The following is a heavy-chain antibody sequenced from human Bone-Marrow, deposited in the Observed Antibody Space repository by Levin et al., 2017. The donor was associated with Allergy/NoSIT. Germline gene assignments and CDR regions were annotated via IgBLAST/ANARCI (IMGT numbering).Heavy chain of an antibody. D-gene: IGHD6-19*01. CDR2: IKVGGGT. V-gene: IGHV3-23*01. J-gene: IGHJ4*02. Sequence: GGSLRLSCAASGFTFSNYVMTWVRQAPGKGLEWVSAIKVGGGTSYAESVRGRFTISRDNSKNTLYLQRNNLRVEDAAVYFCATAERYGTGWYGKNEFWGQGTLATVSS. CDR1: GFTFSNYV. CDR3: ATAERYGTGWYGKNEF.